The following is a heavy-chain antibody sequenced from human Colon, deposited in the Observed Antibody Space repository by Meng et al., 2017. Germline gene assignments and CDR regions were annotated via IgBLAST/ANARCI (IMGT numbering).Heavy chain of an antibody. CDR3: IRGACSGISCYIFDY. V-gene: IGHV3-74*01. Sequence: GGSLRLSCAASGFTFSGYWMHWVRQVPGKGLVWVSGINRDGTSIRYADSVKGRFTISRDNAKNTLYLQMNSLRAEDRAVYYGIRGACSGISCYIFDYWGQGTLVTVSS. J-gene: IGHJ4*02. CDR2: INRDGTSI. D-gene: IGHD2-15*01. CDR1: GFTFSGYW.